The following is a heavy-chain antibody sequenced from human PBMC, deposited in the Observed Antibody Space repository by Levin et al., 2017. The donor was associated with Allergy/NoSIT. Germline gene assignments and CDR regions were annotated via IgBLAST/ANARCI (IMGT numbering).Heavy chain of an antibody. CDR3: AALPRGSAWSS. CDR2: IKNDGGEA. CDR1: GFTFSSFW. Sequence: GESLKISCATSGFTFSSFWMSWVRQAPGKGLEWVANIKNDGGEAYYVDSVKGRFTISRDNAKNSLFLQMNSLRAEDTAVYYCAALPRGSAWSSWGQGTLVTVSA. D-gene: IGHD6-19*01. J-gene: IGHJ4*02. V-gene: IGHV3-7*01.